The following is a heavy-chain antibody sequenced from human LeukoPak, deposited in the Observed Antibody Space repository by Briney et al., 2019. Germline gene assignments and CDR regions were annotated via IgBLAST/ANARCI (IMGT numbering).Heavy chain of an antibody. J-gene: IGHJ6*03. D-gene: IGHD5-24*01. CDR2: ISSSSSYI. CDR3: ARGIGRWLQLPYYYYMDV. CDR1: GFTFSSYG. V-gene: IGHV3-21*01. Sequence: GGSLRLSCAASGFTFSSYGMNWVRQAPGKGLEWVSSISSSSSYIYYADSVKGRFTISRDNAKNSLYLQMNSLRAEDTAVYYCARGIGRWLQLPYYYYMDVWGKGTTVTVSS.